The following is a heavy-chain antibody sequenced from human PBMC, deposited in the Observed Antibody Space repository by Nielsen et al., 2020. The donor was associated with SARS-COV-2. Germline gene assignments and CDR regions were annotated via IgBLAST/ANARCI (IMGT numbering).Heavy chain of an antibody. CDR2: IWYDGSNK. CDR3: AKETGTTGY. D-gene: IGHD1-14*01. J-gene: IGHJ4*02. Sequence: GESLKISCAASGFTFSSYGMHWVRQAPGKGLEWVAVIWYDGSNKYYADSVKGRFTISRDNAKNSLYLQMNSLRAEDTALYYCAKETGTTGYWGQGTLVTVSS. CDR1: GFTFSSYG. V-gene: IGHV3-33*03.